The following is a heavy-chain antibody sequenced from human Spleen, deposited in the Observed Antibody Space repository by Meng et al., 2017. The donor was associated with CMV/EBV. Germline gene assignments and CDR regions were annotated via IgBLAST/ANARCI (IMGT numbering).Heavy chain of an antibody. CDR2: ISAYNGHT. J-gene: IGHJ5*01. CDR1: GYTFTSHG. D-gene: IGHD6-25*01. Sequence: SCQASGYTFTSHGVNWVRQAPGQGLEWMAWISAYNGHTNYAHRFQGRVTVTADTSTSTAFMELRSLRSDDTAVYYCAGGSGWPFFDSWGQGTLVTVSS. CDR3: AGGSGWPFFDS. V-gene: IGHV1-18*01.